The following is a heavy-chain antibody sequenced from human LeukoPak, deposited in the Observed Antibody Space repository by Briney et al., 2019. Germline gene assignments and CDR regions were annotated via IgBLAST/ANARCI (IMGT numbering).Heavy chain of an antibody. D-gene: IGHD3-16*02. V-gene: IGHV4-61*02. CDR2: IYTSGST. CDR3: ARVDYDYVWGSYRDY. CDR1: GGSISSGSYY. J-gene: IGHJ4*02. Sequence: SQTLSLTCTVSGGSISSGSYYWRWIRQPAGKGLEWIGRIYTSGSTNYNPSLKSRVTISVDTSKDQFSLKLSSVTAADTAVYYCARVDYDYVWGSYRDYWGQGTLVTVSS.